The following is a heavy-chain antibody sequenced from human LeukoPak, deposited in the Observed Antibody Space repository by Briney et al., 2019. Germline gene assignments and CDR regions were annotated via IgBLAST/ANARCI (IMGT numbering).Heavy chain of an antibody. CDR3: AKDRVYSYGYVDY. J-gene: IGHJ4*02. CDR1: GFTFSSYG. D-gene: IGHD5-18*01. CDR2: ISGSGGST. V-gene: IGHV3-23*01. Sequence: GGSLRLSCGASGFTFSSYGMTWVRQAPGKGLEWVSAISGSGGSTYYADSVKGRFTISRDNSKNTLYLQMNSLRAEDTAVYYCAKDRVYSYGYVDYWGQGTLVTVSS.